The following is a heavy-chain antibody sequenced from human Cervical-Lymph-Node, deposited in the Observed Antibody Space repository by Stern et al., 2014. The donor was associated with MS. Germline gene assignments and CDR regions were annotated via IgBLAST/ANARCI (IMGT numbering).Heavy chain of an antibody. CDR1: GFTFNTYG. D-gene: IGHD3-3*01. CDR3: VRDPPLDARFLGLDP. Sequence: EMQLVESGGGLVPPGGSLRLSCTVSGFTFNTYGMSWVRQAPGLGLEWISAISDIGDRTYYADSVQGRFTISRDKSKNTLYLQMNSLSAEDTAVYYCVRDPPLDARFLGLDPWGQGTLVTVSS. J-gene: IGHJ5*02. V-gene: IGHV3-23*04. CDR2: ISDIGDRT.